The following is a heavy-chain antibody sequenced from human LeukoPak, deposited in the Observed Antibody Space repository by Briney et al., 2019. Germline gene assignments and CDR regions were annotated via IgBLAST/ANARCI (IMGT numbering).Heavy chain of an antibody. CDR3: TTDAATIAVAGTGPY. CDR1: GFTFSNAW. V-gene: IGHV3-15*01. D-gene: IGHD6-19*01. CDR2: IKSKSGGGTT. Sequence: GGSLRLSCAASGFTFSNAWMNWVRQAPGKGLEWVGRIKSKSGGGTTDYAAPVKGRFTISRDDSTNTLYLQMNSLKTEDTAVYYCTTDAATIAVAGTGPYWGQGTLVTVSS. J-gene: IGHJ4*02.